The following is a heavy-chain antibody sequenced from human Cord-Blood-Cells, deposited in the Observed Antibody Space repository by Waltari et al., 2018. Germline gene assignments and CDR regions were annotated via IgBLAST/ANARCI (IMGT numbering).Heavy chain of an antibody. Sequence: QVQLQESGPGLVKPSETLSLTCTVSGGSISSYYWSWIRPPAGKGLEWIGRIYTSGSTNYNPSLKSRVTMSVDTSKNQFSLKLSSVTAADTAVYYCARDRGYSSSYYFDYWGQGTLVTVSS. CDR1: GGSISSYY. CDR3: ARDRGYSSSYYFDY. CDR2: IYTSGST. V-gene: IGHV4-4*07. J-gene: IGHJ4*02. D-gene: IGHD6-6*01.